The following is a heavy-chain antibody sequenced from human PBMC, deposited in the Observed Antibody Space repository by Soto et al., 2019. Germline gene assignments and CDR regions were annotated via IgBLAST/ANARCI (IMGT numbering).Heavy chain of an antibody. CDR2: IRSKANSYAT. CDR3: TRHLMEDYGDYDGDY. V-gene: IGHV3-73*01. Sequence: GALRLSCAASGFTFSGSAMHWVRQASGKGLEWVGRIRSKANSYATAYAASVKGRFTISRDDSKNTAYLQMNSLKTEDTAVYYCTRHLMEDYGDYDGDYWGQGTLVTVSS. J-gene: IGHJ4*02. CDR1: GFTFSGSA. D-gene: IGHD4-17*01.